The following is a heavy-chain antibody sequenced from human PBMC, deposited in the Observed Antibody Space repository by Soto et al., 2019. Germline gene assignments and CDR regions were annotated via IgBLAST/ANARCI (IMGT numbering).Heavy chain of an antibody. CDR1: GGSISSYY. V-gene: IGHV4-59*01. CDR3: AREGLTGTIGLYYYYGMDV. J-gene: IGHJ6*02. D-gene: IGHD1-7*01. CDR2: IYYSGST. Sequence: QVQLQESGPGLVKPSETLSLTCTVSGGSISSYYWSWIRQPPGKGLEWIGYIYYSGSTNYNPSLKSRVTTSVDTSTTQFSLKLSSVTAADTAVYYCAREGLTGTIGLYYYYGMDVWGQGTTVTVSS.